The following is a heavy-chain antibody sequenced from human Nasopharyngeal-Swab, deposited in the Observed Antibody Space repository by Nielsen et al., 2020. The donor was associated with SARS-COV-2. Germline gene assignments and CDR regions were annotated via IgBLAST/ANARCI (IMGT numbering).Heavy chain of an antibody. Sequence: GESLKISCAASGFTFSSYSMNWVRQAPGKGLEWVSVIYSGGSTYYADSVKGRFTISRDNSKNTLYLQMNSLRAEDTAVYYCARLRWELLPDAFDIWGQGTMVTVSS. CDR2: IYSGGST. CDR3: ARLRWELLPDAFDI. D-gene: IGHD1-26*01. V-gene: IGHV3-66*01. CDR1: GFTFSSYS. J-gene: IGHJ3*02.